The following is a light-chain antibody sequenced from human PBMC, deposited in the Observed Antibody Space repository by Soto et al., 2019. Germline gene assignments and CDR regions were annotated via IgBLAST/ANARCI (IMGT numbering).Light chain of an antibody. Sequence: QSALTQPPSASETPGQTVSISCSGSNSNIASNTVNWYQHLPGTAPKLLIYYNNQRPSGVPDRFSGSKSGTSASLAISGLQSEDESDYYCAAWDDTLKRYVFGTGTKVTAL. J-gene: IGLJ1*01. V-gene: IGLV1-44*01. CDR3: AAWDDTLKRYV. CDR2: YNN. CDR1: NSNIASNT.